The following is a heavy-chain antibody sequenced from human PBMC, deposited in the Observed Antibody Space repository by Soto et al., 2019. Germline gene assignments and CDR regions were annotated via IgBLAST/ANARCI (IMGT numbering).Heavy chain of an antibody. CDR2: IFYSGST. V-gene: IGHV4-59*08. J-gene: IGHJ4*02. Sequence: XXTLSLACTVSGGSIGAYYWRWVLQPPGKGLEWIAFIFYSGSTNYNPSLKSRVTISVDTSKNQFSLKLTSVTSADSAVYYCARHSSQNFDWLEYWGQGTLVTVSS. D-gene: IGHD3-9*01. CDR3: ARHSSQNFDWLEY. CDR1: GGSIGAYY.